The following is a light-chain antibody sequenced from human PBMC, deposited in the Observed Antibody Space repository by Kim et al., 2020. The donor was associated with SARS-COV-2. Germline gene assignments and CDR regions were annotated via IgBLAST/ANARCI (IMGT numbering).Light chain of an antibody. CDR2: ANN. Sequence: RQTATRTCTGNNNNVGNQGAAWLQQHQGHPPKLLFYANNNRPSGISERLSASRSGNTASLTITGLQPEDEADYYCSAWDISLSAWVFGGGTQLTVL. V-gene: IGLV10-54*01. CDR3: SAWDISLSAWV. J-gene: IGLJ3*02. CDR1: NNNVGNQG.